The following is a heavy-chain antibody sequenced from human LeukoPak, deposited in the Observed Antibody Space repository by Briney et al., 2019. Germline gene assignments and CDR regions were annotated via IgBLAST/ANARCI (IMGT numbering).Heavy chain of an antibody. V-gene: IGHV4-4*09. CDR2: IYTSGST. J-gene: IGHJ4*02. Sequence: PSETLSLTCTVSGGSIISYCWRWIRQRPGKGLEGIGYIYTSGSTNYNPSLKSRVTISVDTSKNQFSLKLSSVTAADTAVYYCARRPPSNIVGYYYWGQGTLVTVSS. CDR1: GGSIISYC. D-gene: IGHD2/OR15-2a*01. CDR3: ARRPPSNIVGYYY.